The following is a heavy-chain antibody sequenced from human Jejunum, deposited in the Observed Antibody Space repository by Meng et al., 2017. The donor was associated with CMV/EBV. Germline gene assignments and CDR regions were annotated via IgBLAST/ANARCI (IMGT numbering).Heavy chain of an antibody. CDR3: AKVVRFPRGGSYTYYYGMDV. D-gene: IGHD3-10*01. J-gene: IGHJ6*01. Sequence: TYAMSWVRQAPGKGLEWLSVIYSGGSVTYYEDSVKGRFTTSRDNSKDTVYLQMNSLRAEDTAVYYCAKVVRFPRGGSYTYYYGMDVWGQGTAVTVSS. V-gene: IGHV3-23*03. CDR2: IYSGGSVT. CDR1: TYA.